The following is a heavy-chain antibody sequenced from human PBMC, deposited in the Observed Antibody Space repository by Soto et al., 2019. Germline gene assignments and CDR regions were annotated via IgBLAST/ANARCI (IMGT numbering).Heavy chain of an antibody. V-gene: IGHV1-46*03. J-gene: IGHJ4*02. CDR2: INPSGGST. CDR3: ARVSDTPPSGPEIIDY. Sequence: QVQLVQSGAEVKKPGASVKVSCKASGYTFTSYYMHWVRQAPGQGLEWMGIINPSGGSTSYAQKFQGRVTMTRDTSTSTGYMELSSLRSEDTAVYYCARVSDTPPSGPEIIDYRGQGTLVTVSS. CDR1: GYTFTSYY. D-gene: IGHD2-15*01.